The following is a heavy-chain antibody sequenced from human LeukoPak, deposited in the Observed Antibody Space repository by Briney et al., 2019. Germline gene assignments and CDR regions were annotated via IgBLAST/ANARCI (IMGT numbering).Heavy chain of an antibody. CDR2: ISGTGGST. V-gene: IGHV3-23*01. Sequence: GGSLRLSCAASGFTVSSNYMTWVRQAPGKGLEWVSVISGTGGSTYYADSVKGRFTISRDNSKNTLSLQMNSLRADDTAVYYCAKEIYGDPTGGRFQHWGQGTLVTVSS. D-gene: IGHD4-17*01. CDR1: GFTVSSNY. CDR3: AKEIYGDPTGGRFQH. J-gene: IGHJ1*01.